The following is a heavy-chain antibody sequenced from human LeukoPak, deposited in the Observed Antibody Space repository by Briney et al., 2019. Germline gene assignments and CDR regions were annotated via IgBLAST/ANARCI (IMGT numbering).Heavy chain of an antibody. CDR1: GFTFSTYG. CDR3: ARTTTPHYYGSGSYALGY. D-gene: IGHD3-10*01. V-gene: IGHV3-30*03. J-gene: IGHJ4*02. Sequence: GRSLRLSCAASGFTFSTYGMHWVRQAPGKGLGWVAVISYDGSNKYYADSVKGRFTISRDNSKNTLYLQMSSLSAEDTAVYYCARTTTPHYYGSGSYALGYWGQGTLVTVPS. CDR2: ISYDGSNK.